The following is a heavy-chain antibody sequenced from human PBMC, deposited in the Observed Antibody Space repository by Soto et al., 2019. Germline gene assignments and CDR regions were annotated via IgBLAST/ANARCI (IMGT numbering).Heavy chain of an antibody. CDR2: ISGSGCST. CDR1: GFTFSSYA. Sequence: PGGSLRLSCAASGFTFSSYAMSWVRQAPGKGLEWVSAISGSGCSTYYADSVKGRFTISRDNSQNTLYLQMNSLRAEDTAVYYCANGGIGNSGYYSKCCGQGTMVTVSS. D-gene: IGHD3-22*01. CDR3: ANGGIGNSGYYSKC. J-gene: IGHJ4*02. V-gene: IGHV3-23*01.